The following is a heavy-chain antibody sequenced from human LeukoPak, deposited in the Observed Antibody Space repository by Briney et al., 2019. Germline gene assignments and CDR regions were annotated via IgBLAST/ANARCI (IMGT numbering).Heavy chain of an antibody. CDR3: ARRRYSYVDYGMDV. CDR2: IYYSGST. J-gene: IGHJ6*02. D-gene: IGHD5-18*01. CDR1: GGSISSYY. Sequence: SETLSLTCTVSGGSISSYYWSWIRQPPGKGLEWIGYIYYSGSTNYNPSLKSRVTISVDTSKNQFSLKLSSVTAADTAVYYCARRRYSYVDYGMDVWGQGTTVTVSS. V-gene: IGHV4-59*08.